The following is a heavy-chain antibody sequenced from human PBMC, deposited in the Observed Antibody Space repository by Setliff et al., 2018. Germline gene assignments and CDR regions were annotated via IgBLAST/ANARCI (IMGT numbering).Heavy chain of an antibody. V-gene: IGHV4-61*02. J-gene: IGHJ6*03. CDR3: ARANKKLDYYYYYYMDV. CDR2: IYTNGGT. D-gene: IGHD1-1*01. Sequence: PSETLSLTCTVSGGSISSGSYYWSWIRQPAGKGLEWIGRIYTNGGTDYNPYLKSRVTISLDTSKNQFSLKLSSVTAADTAVYYCARANKKLDYYYYYYMDVWGTGTKVTVSS. CDR1: GGSISSGSYY.